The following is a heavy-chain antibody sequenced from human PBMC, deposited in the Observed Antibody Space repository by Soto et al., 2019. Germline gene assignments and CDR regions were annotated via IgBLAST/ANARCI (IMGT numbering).Heavy chain of an antibody. CDR1: GYTFNSHE. Sequence: PGGSLRLSCVASGYTFNSHEMTWVRQAPGKGLEWISSISGSGTTNYAESVKGRFTISRDNAHKSLFLEMKDLRVEDTAVYYCARGGIHWGQGTLVTVSS. CDR3: ARGGIH. CDR2: ISGSGTT. V-gene: IGHV3-48*03. D-gene: IGHD3-16*01. J-gene: IGHJ4*02.